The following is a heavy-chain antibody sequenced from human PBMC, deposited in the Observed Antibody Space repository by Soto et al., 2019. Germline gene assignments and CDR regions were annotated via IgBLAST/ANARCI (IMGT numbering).Heavy chain of an antibody. CDR2: IFSNDEK. V-gene: IGHV2-26*01. J-gene: IGHJ6*02. Sequence: SGPTLVNPTETLTLTCTVSGFSLSNARMGVSWIRQPPGKALEWLAHIFSNDEKSYSTSLKSRLTISKDTSKSQVVLTMNNMAPLDTATYYCARTTADVFLWFGGPYYYYYGMDVWGQGTTVTVSS. D-gene: IGHD3-10*01. CDR3: ARTTADVFLWFGGPYYYYYGMDV. CDR1: GFSLSNARMG.